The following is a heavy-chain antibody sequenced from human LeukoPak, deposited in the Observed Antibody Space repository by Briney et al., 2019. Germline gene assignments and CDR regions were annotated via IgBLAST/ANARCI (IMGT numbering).Heavy chain of an antibody. D-gene: IGHD3-22*01. CDR1: GGSFSGYY. V-gene: IGHV4-34*01. CDR2: ISHSGST. J-gene: IGHJ4*02. Sequence: SSETLSLTCAVSGGSFSGYYWSWIRKPPGKGLEWIGEISHSGSTNYNPSLKSRVTISVATSKNQFSLKLSSVTAADTAVFYCAGVGGYSYPFDYWGQGTLVTVSS. CDR3: AGVGGYSYPFDY.